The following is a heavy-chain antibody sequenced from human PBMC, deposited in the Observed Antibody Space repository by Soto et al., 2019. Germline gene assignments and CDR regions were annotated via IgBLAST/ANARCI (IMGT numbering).Heavy chain of an antibody. Sequence: PSETLSLTCTVSGGSISSYYWSWIRQPPGKGLEWIGYIYYSGSTNYNPSLKSRVTISVDTSKHQFSLKLSSVTAADTAVYYCAREPELTGEGLGAFDIWGQGTMVTVSS. V-gene: IGHV4-59*01. D-gene: IGHD7-27*01. CDR3: AREPELTGEGLGAFDI. CDR2: IYYSGST. J-gene: IGHJ3*02. CDR1: GGSISSYY.